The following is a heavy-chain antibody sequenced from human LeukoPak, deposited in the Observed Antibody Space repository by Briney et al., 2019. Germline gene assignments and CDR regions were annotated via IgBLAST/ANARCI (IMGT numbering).Heavy chain of an antibody. V-gene: IGHV3-11*04. CDR3: ARDTHQLGYCSGGSCLKYYYYYYYMDV. CDR1: GFTFSDYY. Sequence: TGGPLRLSCAASGFTFSDYYMSWIRQAPGKGLEWVSYISSSGSTIYYADSVKGRFTISRDNAKNSLYLQMNSLRAEDTAVYYCARDTHQLGYCSGGSCLKYYYYYYYMDVWGKGTAVTISS. D-gene: IGHD2-15*01. J-gene: IGHJ6*03. CDR2: ISSSGSTI.